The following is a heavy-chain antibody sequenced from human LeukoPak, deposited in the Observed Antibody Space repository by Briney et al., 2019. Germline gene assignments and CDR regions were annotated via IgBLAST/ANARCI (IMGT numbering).Heavy chain of an antibody. D-gene: IGHD3-9*01. CDR1: GYTFTSYG. J-gene: IGHJ6*03. CDR2: ISAYNGNT. Sequence: GASVKVSCKASGYTFTSYGISWVRQAPGQGLEWMGWISAYNGNTNYAQKLQGRVTMTTDTSTSTAYMELSSLRSEDTAVYYCARDLGKGYDILTGSAFYYYYYYMDVWGKGTTVTVSS. V-gene: IGHV1-18*01. CDR3: ARDLGKGYDILTGSAFYYYYYYMDV.